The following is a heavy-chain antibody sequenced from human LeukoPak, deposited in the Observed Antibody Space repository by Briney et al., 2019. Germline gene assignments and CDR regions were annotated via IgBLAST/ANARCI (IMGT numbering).Heavy chain of an antibody. Sequence: GGSLRLSCAASGFTFSNYAMSWVRQAPGKGLEWVSTINSSGGSTHYADSVKGRFTISRDNSKNTLYLQMNYLRAEDTALYYCAKNIAAPTTPFDYWGQGTLVTVSS. V-gene: IGHV3-23*01. CDR3: AKNIAAPTTPFDY. J-gene: IGHJ4*02. CDR1: GFTFSNYA. CDR2: INSSGGST. D-gene: IGHD6-13*01.